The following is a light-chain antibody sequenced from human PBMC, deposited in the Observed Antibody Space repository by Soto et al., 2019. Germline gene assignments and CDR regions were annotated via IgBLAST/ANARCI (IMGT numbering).Light chain of an antibody. Sequence: EIVLTQSPGTLSLSPGERATLSCRAIQSVGTSYLAWYQQKPGQAPRLLIYAASSRATGIPDRFTGSGSGTDFTLTISSLQSEDFAVYYCQQYNNWPPWTFGQGTKVDI. CDR3: QQYNNWPPWT. CDR2: AAS. V-gene: IGKV3-20*01. CDR1: QSVGTSY. J-gene: IGKJ1*01.